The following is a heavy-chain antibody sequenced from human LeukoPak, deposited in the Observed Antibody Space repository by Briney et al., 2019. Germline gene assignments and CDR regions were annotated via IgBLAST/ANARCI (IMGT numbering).Heavy chain of an antibody. V-gene: IGHV4-39*01. Sequence: SETLSLTCTVSGGSISSSSYYWGWIRQPPGKGLEWIGSIYYSGSTYYNPSLKSRVTISIDTSKNQFSLKLSSVTAADTAVYYCARHVRAIFGVVNSYYFDYWGQGTLVTVSS. D-gene: IGHD3-3*01. CDR2: IYYSGST. CDR3: ARHVRAIFGVVNSYYFDY. J-gene: IGHJ4*02. CDR1: GGSISSSSYY.